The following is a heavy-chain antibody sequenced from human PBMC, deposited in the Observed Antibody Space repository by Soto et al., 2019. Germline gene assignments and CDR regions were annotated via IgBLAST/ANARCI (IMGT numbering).Heavy chain of an antibody. J-gene: IGHJ4*02. Sequence: ASVKVSCKASGYTFTSYGISWVRQAPGQGLEWMGWISAYNGNTNYAQKLQGRVTMTTDTSTSTAYMELRSLRSDDTAVYYCARDLRWGDYYGSGSYYAYWGQGTLVTVSS. V-gene: IGHV1-18*01. CDR1: GYTFTSYG. D-gene: IGHD3-10*01. CDR2: ISAYNGNT. CDR3: ARDLRWGDYYGSGSYYAY.